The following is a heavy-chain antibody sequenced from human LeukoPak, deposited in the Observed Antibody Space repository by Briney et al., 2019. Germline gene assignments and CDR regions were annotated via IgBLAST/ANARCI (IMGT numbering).Heavy chain of an antibody. Sequence: PSETLSLTCTVSGGSITSYYWSWIRQSPGKGLEWIGYIHYSGSTNYNPSLKSRVTISVDTSMNQFSLKLSSVTAADTAVYFCARAVYSYGRFDYWGQGSLVTVSS. CDR2: IHYSGST. V-gene: IGHV4-59*01. D-gene: IGHD5-18*01. CDR3: ARAVYSYGRFDY. J-gene: IGHJ4*02. CDR1: GGSITSYY.